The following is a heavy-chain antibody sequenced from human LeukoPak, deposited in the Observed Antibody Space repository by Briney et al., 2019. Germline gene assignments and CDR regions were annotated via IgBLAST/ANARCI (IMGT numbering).Heavy chain of an antibody. D-gene: IGHD1-1*01. CDR2: IKRDVSQI. J-gene: IGHJ3*02. V-gene: IGHV3-7*01. CDR3: ARDRTRSYGSTYFDALHM. CDR1: GFTFSNDW. Sequence: GGSLRLSCVISGFTFSNDWMTWVRQAPEKGLEWVANIKRDVSQIHYGSSVKGRSTISRDNTRNSLLRQMNSLRIESTPLNDWARDRTRSYGSTYFDALHMWGEGPMVPVS.